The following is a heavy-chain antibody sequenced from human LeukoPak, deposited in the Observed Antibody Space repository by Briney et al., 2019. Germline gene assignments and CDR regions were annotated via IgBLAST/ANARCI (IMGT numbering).Heavy chain of an antibody. CDR2: IIPIFGTA. CDR3: ARGRYCSSTSCYDAEYFQH. Sequence: SVKVSCKASGGTFSSYAISWVRQAPGQGLEWMGGIIPIFGTANYAQEFQGRVTITTDESTSTAYMELSSLRSEDTAVYYCARGRYCSSTSCYDAEYFQHWGQGTLVTVSS. J-gene: IGHJ1*01. D-gene: IGHD2-2*01. V-gene: IGHV1-69*05. CDR1: GGTFSSYA.